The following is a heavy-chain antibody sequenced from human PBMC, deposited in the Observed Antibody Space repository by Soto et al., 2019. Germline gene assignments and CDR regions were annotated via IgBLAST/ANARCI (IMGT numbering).Heavy chain of an antibody. V-gene: IGHV3-66*01. J-gene: IGHJ4*02. CDR2: IFSGGSR. Sequence: EVQLVESGGGLVQLGGSLRLSCAASGFTVSSHYMSWVRQAPGKGLEWVSVIFSGGSRYYADSVKGRFIISRDNYKNTLYLQMNSLRAEDTAVYYCARELSSGWDHHFDHWGQGTLVTLSS. D-gene: IGHD6-19*01. CDR3: ARELSSGWDHHFDH. CDR1: GFTVSSHY.